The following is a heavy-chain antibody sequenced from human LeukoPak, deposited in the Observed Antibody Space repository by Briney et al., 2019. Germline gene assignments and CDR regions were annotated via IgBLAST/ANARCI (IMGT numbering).Heavy chain of an antibody. CDR1: GFTFSSYW. CDR3: ARGLAARLEVFYYYYYMDV. J-gene: IGHJ6*03. D-gene: IGHD6-6*01. CDR2: IKQDGSEK. Sequence: GGSLRLSCAASGFTFSSYWMSWVRQAPGKGLEWVANIKQDGSEKYYVDSVKGRFTISRDNAKNSLYLQMNSLRAEDTAVYYCARGLAARLEVFYYYYYMDVWGKGTTVTDSS. V-gene: IGHV3-7*01.